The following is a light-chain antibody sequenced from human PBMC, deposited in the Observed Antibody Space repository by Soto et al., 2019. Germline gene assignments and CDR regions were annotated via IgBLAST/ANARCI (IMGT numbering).Light chain of an antibody. J-gene: IGKJ1*01. CDR3: HQYNNLWT. CDR1: QSVSSSY. V-gene: IGKV3-15*01. Sequence: EIVFTQSPGTLSFSPWERSTLSFMAIQSVSSSYLAWYQQKPGQAPRLPIYGASTRATGIPARFSGSGSGTEFTLTISSLQSEDFGVYYCHQYNNLWTFGQGTKVDIK. CDR2: GAS.